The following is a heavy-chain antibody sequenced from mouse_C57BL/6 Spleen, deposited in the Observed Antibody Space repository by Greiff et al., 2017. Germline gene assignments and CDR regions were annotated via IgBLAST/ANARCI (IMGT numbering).Heavy chain of an antibody. CDR2: IDPNSGGT. CDR3: ASLAPFYDGYYGPFAY. J-gene: IGHJ3*01. V-gene: IGHV1-72*01. CDR1: GYTFTSYW. D-gene: IGHD2-3*01. Sequence: QVQLQQPGAELVKPGASVKLSCKASGYTFTSYWMHWVKQRPGRGLEWIGRIDPNSGGTKYNEKFKSKATLTVDKPSSTAYMQLSSLTSEDSAVYYCASLAPFYDGYYGPFAYWGQGTLVTVSA.